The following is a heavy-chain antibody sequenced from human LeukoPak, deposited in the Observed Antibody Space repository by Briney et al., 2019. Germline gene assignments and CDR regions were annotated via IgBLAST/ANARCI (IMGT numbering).Heavy chain of an antibody. Sequence: GGSLRLSCAASGFTFSSYAMHWVRQAPGKGLEWVAVISYDGSNKYYADSVKGRLTISRDNSKNTLYLQMNSLRAEDTAVYYCARARTYYYGSGSYLADYWGQGTLVTVSS. D-gene: IGHD3-10*01. CDR2: ISYDGSNK. V-gene: IGHV3-30-3*01. J-gene: IGHJ4*02. CDR3: ARARTYYYGSGSYLADY. CDR1: GFTFSSYA.